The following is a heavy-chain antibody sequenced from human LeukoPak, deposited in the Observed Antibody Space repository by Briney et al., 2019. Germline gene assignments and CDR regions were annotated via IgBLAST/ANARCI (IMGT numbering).Heavy chain of an antibody. V-gene: IGHV3-23*01. CDR1: GFTFSSYA. CDR3: ARGHSGSYYSYERHNDI. J-gene: IGHJ3*02. D-gene: IGHD1-26*01. Sequence: GGSLRLSCAASGFTFSSYAMSWVRQAPGKGLEWVSAISGSGGSTYYADSVKGRFTISRDNAKNSLYLQMNSLRAEDTAVYYCARGHSGSYYSYERHNDIWGQGTMVTVSS. CDR2: ISGSGGST.